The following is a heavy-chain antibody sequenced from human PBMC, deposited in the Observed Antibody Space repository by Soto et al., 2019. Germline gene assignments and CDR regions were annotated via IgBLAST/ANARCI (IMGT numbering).Heavy chain of an antibody. J-gene: IGHJ6*02. CDR3: ARHISTFRYYYYAMDV. V-gene: IGHV5-51*01. Sequence: GESLKISCKGSGYTFTDYWIGWVRQLPGKGLEWMGIIYPGDSDTRYSPSFQGNVTITVDKSTSTAYLQWNTLKASDTAMYYCARHISTFRYYYYAMDVWGQGTTVTVS. CDR1: GYTFTDYW. CDR2: IYPGDSDT. D-gene: IGHD2-2*01.